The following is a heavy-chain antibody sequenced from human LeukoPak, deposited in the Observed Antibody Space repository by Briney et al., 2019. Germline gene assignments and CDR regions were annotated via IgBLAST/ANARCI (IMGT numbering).Heavy chain of an antibody. V-gene: IGHV3-7*01. J-gene: IGHJ4*02. CDR2: VKQDGSER. CDR3: ARSGGGVFGY. CDR1: GFTFSDYW. D-gene: IGHD3-16*01. Sequence: GGSLRLSCVVSGFTFSDYWMSWVRQAPGKGLEWVANVKQDGSERNYVDSVKGRFTISRDNAKNSLNLQMNSLRAEDTALYYCARSGGGVFGYWGQGTLVTVSS.